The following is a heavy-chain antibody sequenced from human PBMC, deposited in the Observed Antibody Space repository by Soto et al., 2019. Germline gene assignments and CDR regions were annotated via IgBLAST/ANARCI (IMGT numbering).Heavy chain of an antibody. V-gene: IGHV4-61*01. Sequence: QVQLQESGPGLVKPSETLSLTCTVSGGSVSSGSYYWSWIRQPPGKGLEWIGYIYYSGSTNYNPSLKSRVTISVDTSKNQFSLKLSSVTAADTAVYYCASGDDSSSSFYFDYWGQGTLVTVSS. CDR3: ASGDDSSSSFYFDY. CDR2: IYYSGST. CDR1: GGSVSSGSYY. J-gene: IGHJ4*02. D-gene: IGHD6-6*01.